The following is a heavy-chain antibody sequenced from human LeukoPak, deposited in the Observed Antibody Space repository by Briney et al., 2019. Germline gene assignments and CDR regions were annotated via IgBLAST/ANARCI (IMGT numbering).Heavy chain of an antibody. CDR1: GYTFTDYY. V-gene: IGHV1-69*06. CDR3: AKDPGNMDV. Sequence: SVKVSCKASGYTFTDYYMHWVRQAPGQGLEWMGGIIPIFGTANYAQKFQGRVTNTADKSTSTAYMELTSLRSEDTAVYYCAKDPGNMDVWGKGTTVTVSS. J-gene: IGHJ6*03. CDR2: IIPIFGTA. D-gene: IGHD3-10*01.